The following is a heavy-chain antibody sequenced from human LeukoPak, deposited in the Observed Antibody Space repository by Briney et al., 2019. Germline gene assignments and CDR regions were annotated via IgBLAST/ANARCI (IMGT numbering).Heavy chain of an antibody. Sequence: GRSLRLSCAASGFTFSSYGMHWVRQAPGKGLEWVAVISNDGSKKYYADSVEGRFTISRDNSKNTLSLQVSSLRAEDTAVYYCAKDRYSYAFEYSDSWGQGTLVTVSS. CDR2: ISNDGSKK. V-gene: IGHV3-30*18. D-gene: IGHD5-18*01. J-gene: IGHJ4*02. CDR3: AKDRYSYAFEYSDS. CDR1: GFTFSSYG.